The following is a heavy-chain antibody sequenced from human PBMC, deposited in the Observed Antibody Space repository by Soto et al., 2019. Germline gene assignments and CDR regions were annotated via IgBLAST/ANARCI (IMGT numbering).Heavy chain of an antibody. V-gene: IGHV1-18*01. CDR1: GYTFSSHG. Sequence: QVQLEQSGAEVKNPGASVKVSCKASGYTFSSHGISWVRQAPGQGLEWMGWIGAYDGDTNYAQNLQGRVTMTTDTSTSTAYMELTSLRSDDTAMYDCARDRGDSPDSFDIWGQGTMVIVNS. D-gene: IGHD3-10*01. CDR2: IGAYDGDT. CDR3: ARDRGDSPDSFDI. J-gene: IGHJ3*02.